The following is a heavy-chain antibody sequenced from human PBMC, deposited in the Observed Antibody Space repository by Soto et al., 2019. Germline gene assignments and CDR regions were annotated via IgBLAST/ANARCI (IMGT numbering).Heavy chain of an antibody. CDR3: AKDVMPFYYYYGMDV. CDR1: GFTFSSYG. V-gene: IGHV3-30*18. D-gene: IGHD3-16*01. CDR2: ISYDGSNK. J-gene: IGHJ6*02. Sequence: QVQLVESGGGVVQPGRSLRLSCAASGFTFSSYGMHWVRQAPGKGLEWVAVISYDGSNKYYADSVKGRFTISRDNSKNTLYLQMNSLRAEDTAVYYCAKDVMPFYYYYGMDVWGQGTTVTVSS.